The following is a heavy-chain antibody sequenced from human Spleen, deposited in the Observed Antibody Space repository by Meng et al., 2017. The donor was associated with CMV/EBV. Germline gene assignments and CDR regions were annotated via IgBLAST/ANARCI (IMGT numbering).Heavy chain of an antibody. CDR1: GGSISSSSYY. CDR3: ARGYIAARPDALGY. J-gene: IGHJ4*02. D-gene: IGHD6-6*01. CDR2: IYYSGST. Sequence: SETLSLTCTVSGGSISSSSYYWGWIRQPPGKGLEWIGSIYYSGSTYYNPSLKSRVTISVDTSKNQFSLKLSSVTAADTAVYYCARGYIAARPDALGYWGQGTLVTVSS. V-gene: IGHV4-39*07.